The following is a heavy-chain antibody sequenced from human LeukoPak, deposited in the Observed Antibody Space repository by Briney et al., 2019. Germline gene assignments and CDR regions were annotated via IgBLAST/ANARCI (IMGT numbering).Heavy chain of an antibody. D-gene: IGHD3-10*01. Sequence: HSQTLSLTCAISGDSVSSKSVAWNWIRQSPSRGLEWLGRTYYRSKWFTDYAVSVKGRISINPDTSKNQFSLHMNSVTPEDTAVYYCARATVRVYDYWGQGTLVTVSS. CDR3: ARATVRVYDY. CDR2: TYYRSKWFT. CDR1: GDSVSSKSVA. J-gene: IGHJ4*02. V-gene: IGHV6-1*01.